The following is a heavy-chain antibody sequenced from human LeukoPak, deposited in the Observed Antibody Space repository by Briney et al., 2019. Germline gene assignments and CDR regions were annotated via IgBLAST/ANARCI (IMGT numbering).Heavy chain of an antibody. CDR3: ARNSSLVVANTFDY. CDR1: GDSISSGSYY. V-gene: IGHV4-61*02. Sequence: PSETLSLTCTVSGDSISSGSYYWSWIRQPAGKGLEWIGRIYTSGSTNYNPSLKSRVTISVDTSKNQFSLKLSSVTAADTAVYYRARNSSLVVANTFDYWGQGTLVTVSS. D-gene: IGHD5-12*01. J-gene: IGHJ4*02. CDR2: IYTSGST.